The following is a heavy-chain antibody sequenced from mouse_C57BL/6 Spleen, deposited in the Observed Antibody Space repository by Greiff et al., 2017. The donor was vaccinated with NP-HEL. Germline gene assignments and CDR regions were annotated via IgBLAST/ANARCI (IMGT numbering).Heavy chain of an antibody. V-gene: IGHV1-80*01. CDR1: GYAFSSYW. CDR3: ARGGGFSYYFDC. CDR2: IYPGDGDT. Sequence: QVQLKESGAELVKPGASVKISCKASGYAFSSYWMNWVKQRPGKGLEWIGQIYPGDGDTNYNGKFKGKATLTADKSSSTAYMQLSSLTSEDSAVYFCARGGGFSYYFDCWGQGTTLTVSS. J-gene: IGHJ2*01.